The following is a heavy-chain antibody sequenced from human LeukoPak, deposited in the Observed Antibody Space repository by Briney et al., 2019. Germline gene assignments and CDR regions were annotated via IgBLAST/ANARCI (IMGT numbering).Heavy chain of an antibody. V-gene: IGHV4-59*06. CDR2: IYYSGST. D-gene: IGHD3-10*01. Sequence: SETLSLTCTVSGGSISSYYWSWIRQPPGKGLEWIGYIYYSGSTYYNPSLKSRVTISVDTSKNQFSLKLSSVTAADTAVYYCARTHKSWFGESIQYYYYYMDVWGKGTTVTVSS. CDR1: GGSISSYY. CDR3: ARTHKSWFGESIQYYYYYMDV. J-gene: IGHJ6*03.